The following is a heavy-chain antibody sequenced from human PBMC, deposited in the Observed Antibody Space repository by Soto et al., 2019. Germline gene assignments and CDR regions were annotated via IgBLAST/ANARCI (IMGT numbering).Heavy chain of an antibody. V-gene: IGHV3-23*01. Sequence: EVQLLESGGGLVQPGGSLRLSCAASGFTFSSYTMKWVRQAPGKGLEWVSGINSGGRTYYADSVKGRFTISRDDSKNTLYLQIISLRAEDTAVYYCAKDLRPAGVWDFYYWGQGTLVTVSS. J-gene: IGHJ4*02. D-gene: IGHD2-8*01. CDR2: INSGGRT. CDR1: GFTFSSYT. CDR3: AKDLRPAGVWDFYY.